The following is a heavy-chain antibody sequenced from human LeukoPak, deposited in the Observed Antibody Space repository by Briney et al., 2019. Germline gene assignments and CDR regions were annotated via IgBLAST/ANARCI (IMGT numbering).Heavy chain of an antibody. Sequence: SETLSLTCAVYGGSFSDYYWSWIRQPPGKGLEWIGEINHSRGTNYNPSLKSRVTISVDISKNQFSLRLNSVTAADTAVYYCARDLGSAQPGFWGQGTLVTVSS. J-gene: IGHJ4*02. CDR1: GGSFSDYY. D-gene: IGHD6-25*01. CDR2: INHSRGT. CDR3: ARDLGSAQPGF. V-gene: IGHV4-34*01.